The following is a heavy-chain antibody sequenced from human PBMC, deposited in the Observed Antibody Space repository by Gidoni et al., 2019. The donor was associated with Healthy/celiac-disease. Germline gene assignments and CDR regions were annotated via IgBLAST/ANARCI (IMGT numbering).Heavy chain of an antibody. CDR1: GGSFSGYY. CDR3: ARSLADGSGSYSYYFDY. J-gene: IGHJ4*02. Sequence: QVQLQQWGAGLLKPSETLSLTCAVYGGSFSGYYWSWIRQPPRKGLEWIGEINHSGSTNYNPSLKSRVTISVDTSKNQFSLKLSSVTAADTAVYYCARSLADGSGSYSYYFDYWGQGTLVTVSS. CDR2: INHSGST. V-gene: IGHV4-34*01. D-gene: IGHD3-10*01.